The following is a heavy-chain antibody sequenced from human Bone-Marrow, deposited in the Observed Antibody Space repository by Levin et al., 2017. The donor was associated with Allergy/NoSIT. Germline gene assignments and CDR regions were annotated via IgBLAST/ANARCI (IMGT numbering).Heavy chain of an antibody. Sequence: PGGSLRLSCAASGFTFSSYSMNWVRQAPGKGLEWVSYISSSSSTIYYADSVKGRFTISRDNAKNSLYLQMNSLRAEDTAVYYCARRGGYSGYDLRPATFDYWGQGTLVTVSS. D-gene: IGHD5-12*01. CDR2: ISSSSSTI. CDR3: ARRGGYSGYDLRPATFDY. J-gene: IGHJ4*02. CDR1: GFTFSSYS. V-gene: IGHV3-48*04.